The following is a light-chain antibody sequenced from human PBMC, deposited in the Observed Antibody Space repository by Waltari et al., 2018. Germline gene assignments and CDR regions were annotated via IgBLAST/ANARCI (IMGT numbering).Light chain of an antibody. Sequence: QSALTQPASVSGSPGQSITISCTGPSRDVGSYNLFSWYQQRPGKAPKLMIYEVNKRPSGVSNRFSGSKSGNTASLTISGLRAEDEADYYCCSFAGTTTYYVFGTGTQVTVL. CDR2: EVN. J-gene: IGLJ1*01. CDR3: CSFAGTTTYYV. V-gene: IGLV2-23*02. CDR1: SRDVGSYNL.